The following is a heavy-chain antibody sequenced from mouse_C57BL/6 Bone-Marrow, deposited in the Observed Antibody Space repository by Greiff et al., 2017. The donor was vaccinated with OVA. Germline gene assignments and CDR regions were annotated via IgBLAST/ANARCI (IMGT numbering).Heavy chain of an antibody. CDR2: IYPGGGYT. J-gene: IGHJ2*01. CDR3: AREGWLLPFDY. D-gene: IGHD2-3*01. Sequence: QVQLKESGAELVRPGTSVKMSCKASGYTFTNYWIGWAKQRPGHGLEWIGDIYPGGGYTNYNEKFKGKATLTADKSSSTAYMQFSSLTSEDSAFYYCAREGWLLPFDYWGQGTTLTVSS. V-gene: IGHV1-63*01. CDR1: GYTFTNYW.